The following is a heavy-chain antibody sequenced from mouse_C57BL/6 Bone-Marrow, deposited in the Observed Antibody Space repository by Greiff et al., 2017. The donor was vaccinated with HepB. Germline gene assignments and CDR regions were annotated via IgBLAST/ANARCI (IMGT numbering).Heavy chain of an antibody. Sequence: VHVKQSGAELVRPGASVKLSCKASGYSFTDYNMNWVKQRNGKSLEWIGVINPNYGTTSYNQKFKGKATLTVDQSSSTAYMQLNSLTSEDSAVYYCARGGVVFDYWGQGTTLTVSS. V-gene: IGHV1-39*01. CDR1: GYSFTDYN. CDR3: ARGGVVFDY. CDR2: INPNYGTT. J-gene: IGHJ2*01.